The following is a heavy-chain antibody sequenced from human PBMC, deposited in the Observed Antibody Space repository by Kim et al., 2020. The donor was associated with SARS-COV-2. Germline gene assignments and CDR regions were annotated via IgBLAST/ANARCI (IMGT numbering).Heavy chain of an antibody. V-gene: IGHV3-48*02. CDR1: GFSLSIYS. J-gene: IGHJ4*02. Sequence: GGSLRLSCVASGFSLSIYSMNWVRQAPGKGLEWVSYIGSTSPIIQYADSVKGRFTISRDNAKNSLFLQMNSLRDDDTAVYYCARGLRDSGGSSGGWGQGTLFTVSS. CDR2: IGSTSPII. D-gene: IGHD3-10*01. CDR3: ARGLRDSGGSSGG.